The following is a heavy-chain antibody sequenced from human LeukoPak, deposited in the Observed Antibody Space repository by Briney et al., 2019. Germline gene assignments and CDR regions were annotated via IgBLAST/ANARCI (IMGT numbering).Heavy chain of an antibody. CDR3: SKDRWYSSSWYDY. CDR2: ISGSGGST. V-gene: IGHV3-23*01. CDR1: GFTFSSYA. Sequence: GGSLRLSCAASGFTFSSYAMSWVRQAPGKGLEWVSAISGSGGSTYYADSVKGRFTISRDNSKNTLYLQMNSLRAEDTAVYYCSKDRWYSSSWYDYWGQGTLVTVSS. J-gene: IGHJ4*02. D-gene: IGHD6-13*01.